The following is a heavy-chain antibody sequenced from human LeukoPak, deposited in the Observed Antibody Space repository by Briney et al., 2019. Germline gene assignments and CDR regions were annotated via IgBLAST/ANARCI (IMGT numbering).Heavy chain of an antibody. CDR2: INHSGST. CDR1: GGSISSSSYY. J-gene: IGHJ4*02. D-gene: IGHD3-16*01. CDR3: ARTRYDYVWGSYPGPLGY. V-gene: IGHV4-39*07. Sequence: PSETLSLTCTVSGGSISSSSYYWGWIRQPPGKGLEWIGEINHSGSTNYNPSLKSRVTISVDTSKNQFSLKLSSVTAADTAVYYCARTRYDYVWGSYPGPLGYWGQGTLVTVSS.